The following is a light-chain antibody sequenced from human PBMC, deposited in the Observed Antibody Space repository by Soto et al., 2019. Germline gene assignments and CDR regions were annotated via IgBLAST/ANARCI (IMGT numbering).Light chain of an antibody. CDR3: QQYGTSPFT. V-gene: IGKV3-20*01. CDR1: QSVSSSH. J-gene: IGKJ5*01. Sequence: PGERATLSCRASQSVSSSHSAWYQQTPGQPPRLLIFDASSRATGIPDRFSGSGSGTDFTLTINRLDPEDFAVYYCQQYGTSPFTCGQGTKREIK. CDR2: DAS.